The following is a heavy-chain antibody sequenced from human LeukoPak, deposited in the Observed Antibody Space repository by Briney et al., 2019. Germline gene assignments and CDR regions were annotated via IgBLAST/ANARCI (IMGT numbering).Heavy chain of an antibody. CDR2: INPNSGGT. CDR1: GYTFTGYY. CDR3: AREEGENYYDSSGYRRFDY. J-gene: IGHJ4*02. V-gene: IGHV1-2*02. Sequence: ASVKVSCKASGYTFTGYYMHWVRQAPGQGLEWMGWINPNSGGTNYAQKFQGRVTMTRDTSISTAYMELSRLRSDDTAVYYCAREEGENYYDSSGYRRFDYWGQGTLVTVSS. D-gene: IGHD3-22*01.